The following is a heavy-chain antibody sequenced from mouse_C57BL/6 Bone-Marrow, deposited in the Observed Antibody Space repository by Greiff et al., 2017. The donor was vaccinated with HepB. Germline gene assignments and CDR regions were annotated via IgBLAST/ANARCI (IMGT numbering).Heavy chain of an antibody. Sequence: VQLKQSGPELVKPGASVKIPCKASGYTFTDYNMDWVKQSHGKSLEWIGDINPNNGGTIYNQKFKGKATLTVDKSSSTAYMELRSLTSEDTAVYYCASGNAMDYWGQGTSVTVSS. CDR2: INPNNGGT. V-gene: IGHV1-18*01. CDR3: ASGNAMDY. J-gene: IGHJ4*01. CDR1: GYTFTDYN.